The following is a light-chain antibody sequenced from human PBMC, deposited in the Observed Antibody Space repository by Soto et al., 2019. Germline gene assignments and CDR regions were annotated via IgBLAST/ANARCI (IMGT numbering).Light chain of an antibody. CDR3: QQYNSYSGT. Sequence: DIQMTQSPSTLSASVGDRVPITCRASQSISNWLAWYQQKPLKAPKLLIYKASSLESGVPSRFSGSGSGTEFTLTISSLQPDDFATYYCQQYNSYSGTFGQGTKVEIK. CDR2: KAS. J-gene: IGKJ1*01. V-gene: IGKV1-5*03. CDR1: QSISNW.